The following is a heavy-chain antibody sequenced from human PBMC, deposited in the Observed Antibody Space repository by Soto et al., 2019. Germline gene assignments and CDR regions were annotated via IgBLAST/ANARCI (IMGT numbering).Heavy chain of an antibody. J-gene: IGHJ4*02. CDR3: AKNLAATIRVGFDY. Sequence: EVQLLESGGGLVQPGGSLRLSCAASGFTFATYTMSWVRQTPGKGLEWVSAITGSDGRTYYADSVKGRFTISRDNSKNMLYLQMNSLGAEDTAVYYCAKNLAATIRVGFDYWGQGTLVSVAS. CDR1: GFTFATYT. V-gene: IGHV3-23*01. D-gene: IGHD5-12*01. CDR2: ITGSDGRT.